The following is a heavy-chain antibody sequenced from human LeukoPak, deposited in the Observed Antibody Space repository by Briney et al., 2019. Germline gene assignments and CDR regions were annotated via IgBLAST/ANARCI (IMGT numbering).Heavy chain of an antibody. CDR2: IYYSGST. V-gene: IGHV4-59*01. D-gene: IGHD3-22*01. CDR1: GGSISSYY. Sequence: SETLSLTCTVPGGSISSYYWSWIRQPPGKGLEWIWYIYYSGSTNYNPSLKRRVAISVETSKNQFSLKLSSVTAADTAVYYCARVTGYMIEDYFDYWGQGTLVTVSS. CDR3: ARVTGYMIEDYFDY. J-gene: IGHJ4*02.